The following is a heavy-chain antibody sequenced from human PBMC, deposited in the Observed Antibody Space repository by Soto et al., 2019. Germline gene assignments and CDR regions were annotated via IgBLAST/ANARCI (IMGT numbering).Heavy chain of an antibody. CDR1: GGSFSGYY. CDR2: INHSGST. CDR3: ARVSPYCSGGSCYFDY. Sequence: QVQLQQWGAGLLKPSETLSLTCAVYGGSFSGYYWTWIRQPPGKGLEWIGEINHSGSTNYNPSLKRRVTISVDTSKNQFSLKLSSVTAADTAVYYCARVSPYCSGGSCYFDYWGQGTLVTVSS. V-gene: IGHV4-34*01. D-gene: IGHD2-15*01. J-gene: IGHJ4*02.